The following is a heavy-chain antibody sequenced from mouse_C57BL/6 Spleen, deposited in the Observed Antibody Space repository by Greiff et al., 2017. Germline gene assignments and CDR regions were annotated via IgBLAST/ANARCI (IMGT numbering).Heavy chain of an antibody. CDR3: ARWDGSFYYAMDY. J-gene: IGHJ4*01. D-gene: IGHD1-1*02. CDR1: GYAFSSSW. CDR2: IYPGNGDT. V-gene: IGHV1-82*01. Sequence: QVQLQQSGPELVKPGASVKISCKASGYAFSSSWMNWVKQRPGKGLEWIGRIYPGNGDTNYNGKFKGKATMTADKSTSTAYMQLSSLTSEDSAVYFCARWDGSFYYAMDYWGQGTSVTVSS.